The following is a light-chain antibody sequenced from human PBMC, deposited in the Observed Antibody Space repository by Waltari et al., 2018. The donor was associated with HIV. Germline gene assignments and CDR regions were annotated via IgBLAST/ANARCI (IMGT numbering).Light chain of an antibody. J-gene: IGKJ1*01. V-gene: IGKV3-15*01. CDR2: AAS. Sequence: EIVMTQSPATLSVSPGERATLSCRASQNISNNVAWYQQKPGQAPRLLINAASTRATGIPVRFSGSGSGTEFTLTISSLQSEDLAVYYCHQYNNWPRTFGQGTKVEIK. CDR3: HQYNNWPRT. CDR1: QNISNN.